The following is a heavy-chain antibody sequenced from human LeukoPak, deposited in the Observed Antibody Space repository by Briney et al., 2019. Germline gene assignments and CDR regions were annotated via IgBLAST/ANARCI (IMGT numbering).Heavy chain of an antibody. CDR3: ARDSLSGYTFGGVIVIGGFDY. CDR2: INSSSSYI. CDR1: GFTFSSYS. D-gene: IGHD3-16*02. Sequence: GGSLRLSCAASGFTFSSYSMNWVRQARGKGLEWVSSINSSSSYIHYADSVKGRFTISRDNAKNSLYLQMNSLRAEDTAVYYCARDSLSGYTFGGVIVIGGFDYWGQGTLVTVSS. V-gene: IGHV3-21*01. J-gene: IGHJ4*02.